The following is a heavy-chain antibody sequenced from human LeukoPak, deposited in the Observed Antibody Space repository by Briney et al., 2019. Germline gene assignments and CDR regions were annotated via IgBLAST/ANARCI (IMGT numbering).Heavy chain of an antibody. CDR1: GFTFSDRS. D-gene: IGHD6-19*01. Sequence: GGSLRPSCEASGFTFSDRSMNWLRQTPGKGLEWVSYINSGSDSIYYGDSVKGRFTISRDNAKKSVYLQMNSLRVEDTALYYCARADTSGWDFDSWGQGTLVTVSS. V-gene: IGHV3-48*01. CDR2: INSGSDSI. CDR3: ARADTSGWDFDS. J-gene: IGHJ4*02.